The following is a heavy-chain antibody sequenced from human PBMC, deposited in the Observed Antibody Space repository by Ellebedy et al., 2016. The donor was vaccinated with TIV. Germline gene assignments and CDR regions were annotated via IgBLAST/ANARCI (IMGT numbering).Heavy chain of an antibody. J-gene: IGHJ4*02. V-gene: IGHV3-23*01. D-gene: IGHD1-26*01. Sequence: GESLKISXAASGFTFSSYAMSWVRQAPGKGLEWVSSISGSGSSYYADSVKGRFTISRDNSKNTLYLQMNSLRAEDTAVYYCAREVGATFGSSAPDYWGQGTLVTVSS. CDR3: AREVGATFGSSAPDY. CDR2: ISGSGSS. CDR1: GFTFSSYA.